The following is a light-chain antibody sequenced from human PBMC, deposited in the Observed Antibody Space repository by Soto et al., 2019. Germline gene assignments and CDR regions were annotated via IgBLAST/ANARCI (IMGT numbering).Light chain of an antibody. CDR3: QQRSNWPLT. CDR1: QSVSSY. Sequence: EIVLTQSPAILSLSPGERATLSCRASQSVSSYLAWYQQKPGQAPRPLIYDAFNRATGIPARFSGSGSGTDFTLTISSLEPEDFAVYYCQQRSNWPLTFGGGTKVEIK. CDR2: DAF. J-gene: IGKJ4*01. V-gene: IGKV3-11*01.